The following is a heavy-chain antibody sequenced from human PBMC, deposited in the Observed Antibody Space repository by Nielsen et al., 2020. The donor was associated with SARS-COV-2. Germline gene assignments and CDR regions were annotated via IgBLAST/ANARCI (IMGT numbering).Heavy chain of an antibody. CDR3: ARGGYSYLYFDD. CDR2: FYYSGST. V-gene: IGHV4-59*11. Sequence: GSLRLSCTVSGGSIRSHYWSWIRKSPGKALERIGYFYYSGSTDYNPSLKSRVSISKDTSKNQFSLKLNSVTAADTAVYYCARGGYSYLYFDDWGQGTQVIVSS. J-gene: IGHJ4*02. CDR1: GGSIRSHY. D-gene: IGHD5-18*01.